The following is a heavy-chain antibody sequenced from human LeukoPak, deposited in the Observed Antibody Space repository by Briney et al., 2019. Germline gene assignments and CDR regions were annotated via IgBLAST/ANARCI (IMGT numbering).Heavy chain of an antibody. CDR2: INPNSGGT. CDR1: GYTFTGYY. Sequence: ASVKVSCKASGYTFTGYYMHWVRQAPGQGLGWMGWINPNSGGTNYAQKFQGRVTMTRDTSISTAYMELSRLRSDDTAVYYCARVVDCSSTSCYGVFDYWGQGTLVTVSS. V-gene: IGHV1-2*02. D-gene: IGHD2-2*01. CDR3: ARVVDCSSTSCYGVFDY. J-gene: IGHJ4*02.